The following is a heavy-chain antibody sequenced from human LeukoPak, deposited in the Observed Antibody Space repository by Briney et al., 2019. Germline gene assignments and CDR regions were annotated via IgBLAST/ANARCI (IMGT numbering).Heavy chain of an antibody. V-gene: IGHV3-30*18. CDR3: AKGAFSGSPYYFDY. CDR2: ISYDGGLQ. D-gene: IGHD1-26*01. J-gene: IGHJ4*02. CDR1: GFTFSNYG. Sequence: GGSLRLSCAASGFTFSNYGMHWVRQAPGQGLEWVAVISYDGGLQYYAGSVRGRFTISRDNSKNTLYLQMNSLRAEDTAVYYCAKGAFSGSPYYFDYWGQGTLVTVSS.